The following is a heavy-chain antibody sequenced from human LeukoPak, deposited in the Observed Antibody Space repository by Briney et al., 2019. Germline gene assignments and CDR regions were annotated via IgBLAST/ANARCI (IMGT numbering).Heavy chain of an antibody. CDR2: IKQDGSEK. CDR3: ARNLEWLFYNWFDP. J-gene: IGHJ5*02. CDR1: GFTFSSYW. V-gene: IGHV3-7*01. D-gene: IGHD3-3*01. Sequence: GGSLRLSCAASGFTFSSYWMSWVRQAPGKGLEGVANIKQDGSEKYYVDSVKGRFTISRDNAKNSLYLQMNSLRAEDTAVYYCARNLEWLFYNWFDPWGQGTLVTVSS.